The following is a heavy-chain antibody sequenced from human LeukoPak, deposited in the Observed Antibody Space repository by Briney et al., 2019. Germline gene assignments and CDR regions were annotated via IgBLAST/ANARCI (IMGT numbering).Heavy chain of an antibody. D-gene: IGHD6-13*01. Sequence: SETLSLTCTVSGGSISSYYWSWIRQPPGKGLEWIGYIYYSGSTNYNPSLKSRVTISVDTSKNQFSLKLSSVTAADTAVHYCARHSSSWYDNYCYYYGMDVWGQGTTVTVSS. V-gene: IGHV4-59*01. CDR3: ARHSSSWYDNYCYYYGMDV. CDR2: IYYSGST. CDR1: GGSISSYY. J-gene: IGHJ6*02.